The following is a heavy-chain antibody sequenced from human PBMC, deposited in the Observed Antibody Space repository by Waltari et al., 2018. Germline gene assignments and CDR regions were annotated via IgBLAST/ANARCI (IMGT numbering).Heavy chain of an antibody. CDR3: AREWMASGVAAYYFDY. CDR1: GFTFSSYA. Sequence: EVQLVESGGGLVQPGGSLRLSCAASGFTFSSYAMSWVRQAPGKGLEWVSDISGSGGSTYYADSVKGRFTISRDNSKNTLYLQMNSLRAEDTAVYYCAREWMASGVAAYYFDYWGQGTLVTVSS. CDR2: ISGSGGST. D-gene: IGHD3-3*01. V-gene: IGHV3-23*04. J-gene: IGHJ4*02.